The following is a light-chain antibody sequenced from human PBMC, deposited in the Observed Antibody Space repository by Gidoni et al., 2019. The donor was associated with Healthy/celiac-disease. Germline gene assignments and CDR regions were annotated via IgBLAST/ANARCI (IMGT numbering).Light chain of an antibody. CDR3: QQSYSTAWT. J-gene: IGKJ1*01. CDR1: QSISSY. V-gene: IGKV1-39*01. CDR2: AAS. Sequence: DFQMTQPPSSLSASVGDRVTITCRARQSISSYLNWYQQKPGKAPKLLIYAASSLQSGVPSRFSGSGSGTDFTLTISSLQPEDFATYYCQQSYSTAWTFGQGTKVEIK.